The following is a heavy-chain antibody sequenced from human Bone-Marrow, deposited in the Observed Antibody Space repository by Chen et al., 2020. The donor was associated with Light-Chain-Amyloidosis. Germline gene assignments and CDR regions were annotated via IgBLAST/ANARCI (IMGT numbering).Heavy chain of an antibody. J-gene: IGHJ3*02. CDR1: GFAFSSYA. CDR3: AKDVSYADILPSYPADAFDI. CDR2: TRGSGGRR. Sequence: EVQLVESGGGLLQRGGSLRLSCAASGFAFSSYAMSWVRQAPGKGLEWASTTRGSGGRRCYGDSVEGRLRVSRDNSKNALFLQLNSLRAEDTAVYYCAKDVSYADILPSYPADAFDIWGQGTMVTVSS. V-gene: IGHV3-23*04. D-gene: IGHD3-9*01.